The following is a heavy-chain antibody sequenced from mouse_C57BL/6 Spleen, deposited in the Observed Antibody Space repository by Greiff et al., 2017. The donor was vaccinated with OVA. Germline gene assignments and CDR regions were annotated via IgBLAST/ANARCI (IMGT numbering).Heavy chain of an antibody. J-gene: IGHJ4*01. CDR3: ARHELLGAMDY. CDR1: GFTFSSYT. CDR2: ISGGGGNT. Sequence: EVMLVESGGGLVKPGGSLKLSCAASGFTFSSYTMSWVRQTPEKRLEWVATISGGGGNTYYPDSVKGRFTISRDHAKNSLYLQMSSLRSEDTALYYCARHELLGAMDYWGQGTSVTVSS. V-gene: IGHV5-9*01. D-gene: IGHD4-1*01.